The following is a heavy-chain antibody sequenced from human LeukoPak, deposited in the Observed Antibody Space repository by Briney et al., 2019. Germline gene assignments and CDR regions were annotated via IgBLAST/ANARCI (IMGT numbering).Heavy chain of an antibody. CDR2: INHSGST. V-gene: IGHV4-34*01. CDR3: ARDPAFDI. CDR1: GGSFSGYY. J-gene: IGHJ3*02. Sequence: PSETLSLTCAVYGGSFSGYYWSWIRQPPGKGLEWIGEINHSGSTNYNPSLKSRVTISVDTSKNQFSLKLSSVTAADTAVYYCARDPAFDIWGQGTMVTVSS.